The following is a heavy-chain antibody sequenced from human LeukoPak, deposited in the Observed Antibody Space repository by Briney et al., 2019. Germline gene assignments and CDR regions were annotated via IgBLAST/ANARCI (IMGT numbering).Heavy chain of an antibody. CDR1: TGSFSGYY. CDR2: INHSGNT. V-gene: IGHV4-34*01. J-gene: IGHJ4*02. CDR3: ASPIGDY. Sequence: SETLSLTCAVYTGSFSGYYWSWIRQPPGKGLEWIGEINHSGNTNYNPSLKSRVTISVDTPKNQFSLKLSSVTATDTAVYYCASPIGDYWGQGTLVTVSS.